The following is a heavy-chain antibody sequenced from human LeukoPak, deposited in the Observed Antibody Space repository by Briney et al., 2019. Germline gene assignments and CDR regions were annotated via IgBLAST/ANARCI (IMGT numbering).Heavy chain of an antibody. CDR3: AKGGYYDFWSGYYSIDY. CDR2: ISGSGGST. J-gene: IGHJ4*02. D-gene: IGHD3-3*01. V-gene: IGHV3-23*01. CDR1: GFTFSSYA. Sequence: GGSLRCYCAASGFTFSSYAMMWDRQAQGKGREWVLAISGSGGSTDYADSVRGRFTISRDNSKNTLYLQMNSLRAEDTAVYYCAKGGYYDFWSGYYSIDYWGQGTLVTVSS.